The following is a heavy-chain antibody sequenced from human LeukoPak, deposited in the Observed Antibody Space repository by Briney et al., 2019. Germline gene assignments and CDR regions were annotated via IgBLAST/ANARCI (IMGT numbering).Heavy chain of an antibody. V-gene: IGHV4-59*01. CDR1: RDSITSYY. CDR2: IYYSGST. J-gene: IGHJ4*02. CDR3: ARKQGDY. D-gene: IGHD1/OR15-1a*01. Sequence: SETLSLTCTVSRDSITSYYWTWIRQPPGKGLEWIGYIYYSGSTNYNPSLKGRVTISVDTSKNQFSLRLSSVAAADTAVYYGARKQGDYWGQGTLVTVSS.